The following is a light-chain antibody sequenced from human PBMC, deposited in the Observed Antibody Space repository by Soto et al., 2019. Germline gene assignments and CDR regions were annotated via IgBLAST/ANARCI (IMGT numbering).Light chain of an antibody. CDR2: LNSDGSH. CDR3: QTWGTGIVL. J-gene: IGLJ2*01. V-gene: IGLV4-69*01. Sequence: VLTQSPSASASLGASVKLTCTLSSGHSSYAIAWHQQQPEKGPRYLMKLNSDGSHSKGDGIPDRFSGSSSGAERYLTVSSLQSEDEADYYCQTWGTGIVLFGGGTKLTVL. CDR1: SGHSSYA.